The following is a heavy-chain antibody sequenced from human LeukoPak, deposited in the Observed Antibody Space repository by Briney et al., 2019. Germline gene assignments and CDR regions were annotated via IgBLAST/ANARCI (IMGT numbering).Heavy chain of an antibody. Sequence: SETLSFTCTVSGGSISSGDYYWSWIRQPPGKGLEWIGYIYYSGSTYYNPSLKSRVTISVDTSKNQFSLKLSSVTAADTAVYYCARGSQYYYDSSGYIGYFDYWGQGTLVTVSS. V-gene: IGHV4-30-4*01. J-gene: IGHJ4*02. CDR1: GGSISSGDYY. CDR3: ARGSQYYYDSSGYIGYFDY. CDR2: IYYSGST. D-gene: IGHD3-22*01.